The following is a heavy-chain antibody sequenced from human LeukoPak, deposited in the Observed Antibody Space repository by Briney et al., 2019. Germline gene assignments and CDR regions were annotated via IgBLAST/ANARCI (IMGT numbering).Heavy chain of an antibody. J-gene: IGHJ4*02. V-gene: IGHV3-23*01. D-gene: IGHD2-2*01. CDR2: ISGSGGST. Sequence: GGSLRLSCAASGFTFSSFAMTWVRQAPGKGLEWVSAISGSGGSTYYADSVKGRFTISRDNSKNTLYLQMNSLRAEDTAVYYCAKSLGYCSSTSCYGNDYWGQGTLVTVSS. CDR3: AKSLGYCSSTSCYGNDY. CDR1: GFTFSSFA.